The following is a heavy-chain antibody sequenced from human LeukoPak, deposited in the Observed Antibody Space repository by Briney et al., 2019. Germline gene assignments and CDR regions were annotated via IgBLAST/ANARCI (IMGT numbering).Heavy chain of an antibody. V-gene: IGHV4-34*01. D-gene: IGHD2-8*01. CDR2: INHSGST. CDR1: GGSFSGYY. CDR3: ARITAVDIVLMVYAPYYYYMDV. J-gene: IGHJ6*03. Sequence: SETLSLTCAVYGGSFSGYYWSWIRQPPGKGLEWIGEINHSGSTNYNPSLKSRVTISVDTSKNQFSLKLSSVTAADTAVYYCARITAVDIVLMVYAPYYYYMDVWGKGTTVTVSS.